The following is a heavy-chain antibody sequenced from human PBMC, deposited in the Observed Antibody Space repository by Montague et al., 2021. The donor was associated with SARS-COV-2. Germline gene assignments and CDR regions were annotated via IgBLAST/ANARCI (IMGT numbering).Heavy chain of an antibody. CDR2: IYSGGST. Sequence: SLRLSCAASGFTVSSNYMSWVRQAPGKGLEWVSVIYSGGSTYYADSVKGRFTISRDNSKNTLYLQMNSLRAEDTAVYYCARDSGPLYYYDYGMDVWGQGTTVTVSS. CDR3: ARDSGPLYYYDYGMDV. CDR1: GFTVSSNY. J-gene: IGHJ6*02. D-gene: IGHD7-27*01. V-gene: IGHV3-53*01.